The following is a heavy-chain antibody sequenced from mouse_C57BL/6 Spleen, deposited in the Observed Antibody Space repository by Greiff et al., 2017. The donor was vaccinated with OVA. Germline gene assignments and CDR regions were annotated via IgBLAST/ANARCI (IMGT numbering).Heavy chain of an antibody. CDR2: INPNNGGT. CDR3: AKGHYDCDYDGAHAMDD. CDR1: GYTFTDYN. Sequence: VQLKQSGPELVKPGASVKISCKASGYTFTDYNMDWVKQSHGKSLEWIGDINPNNGGTIYNQKFKGKATLTVDKSSSTAYMQLSSLTSEDSAVYSCAKGHYDCDYDGAHAMDDWGQGTSVTVSS. V-gene: IGHV1-18*01. D-gene: IGHD2-4*01. J-gene: IGHJ4*01.